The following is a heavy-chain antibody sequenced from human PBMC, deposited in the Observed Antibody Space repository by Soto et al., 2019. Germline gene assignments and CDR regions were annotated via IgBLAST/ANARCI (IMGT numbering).Heavy chain of an antibody. Sequence: SETLSLTCTVSGGSISRDDYYWTWIRQPPGKGLEWIGYIYYSGKTKYNPSLESRITISIDTSKNHFSLKLSSVSAADTAVYYCAGDRSNSPDYFDYWGQGTLVTVSS. D-gene: IGHD4-4*01. V-gene: IGHV4-30-4*01. CDR1: GGSISRDDYY. J-gene: IGHJ4*02. CDR3: AGDRSNSPDYFDY. CDR2: IYYSGKT.